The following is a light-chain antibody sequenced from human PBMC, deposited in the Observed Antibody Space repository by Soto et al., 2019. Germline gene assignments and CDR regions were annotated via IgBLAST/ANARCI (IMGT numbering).Light chain of an antibody. CDR3: MQGTHWPPT. Sequence: DVVMTQSPLSLPVTLGQPASISCRSSQSLVYSDGNTFLNWFHQRPGQSPRRLIYKVSNRDAGVPDRFSGSGSVTDFTLQISRVEAEDVGIYYCMQGTHWPPTFGQGTEVEI. J-gene: IGKJ1*01. CDR2: KVS. CDR1: QSLVYSDGNTF. V-gene: IGKV2-30*01.